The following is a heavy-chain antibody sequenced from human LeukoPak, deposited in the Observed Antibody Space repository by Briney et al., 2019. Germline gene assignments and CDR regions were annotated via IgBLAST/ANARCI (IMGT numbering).Heavy chain of an antibody. CDR2: INRSGST. Sequence: SETLSLTCAVYGGSFSGYYWSWIRQPPGKGLEWIGEINRSGSTYYNPSLKSRVTISGDTSKNQFSLKLSSVTAADTAVYYCARHDSSGPYNVFDIWGQGTMVTVSS. CDR1: GGSFSGYY. CDR3: ARHDSSGPYNVFDI. D-gene: IGHD3-22*01. V-gene: IGHV4-34*01. J-gene: IGHJ3*02.